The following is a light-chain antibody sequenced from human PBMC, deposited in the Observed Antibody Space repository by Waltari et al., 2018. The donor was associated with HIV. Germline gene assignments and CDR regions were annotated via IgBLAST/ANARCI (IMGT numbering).Light chain of an antibody. Sequence: EIVLTQSPSTLSLSPGERAPRSCRATQSVSSDLAWYQQKPGQAPRRLIYDASNRATGIPARFSASGSGTDFTLTISSLEPEDFAVYYCQQRSYWPPYTFGQGTRLEIK. CDR3: QQRSYWPPYT. J-gene: IGKJ2*01. CDR2: DAS. CDR1: QSVSSD. V-gene: IGKV3-11*01.